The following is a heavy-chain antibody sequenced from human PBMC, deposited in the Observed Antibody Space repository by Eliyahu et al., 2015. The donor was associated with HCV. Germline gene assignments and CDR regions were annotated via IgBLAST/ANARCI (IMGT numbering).Heavy chain of an antibody. CDR3: ARDGSGSYYASYYYGMDV. Sequence: EVQLVESGGGLVQPGGSLRLSCAASGCTFSSXXMNWVRQAPGKGLGWVSYISSSSSTIYYADSVKGRFTISRDNAKNSLYLQMNSLRDEDTAVYYCARDGSGSYYASYYYGMDVWGQGTTVTVSS. CDR2: ISSSSSTI. J-gene: IGHJ6*02. D-gene: IGHD1-26*01. CDR1: GCTFSSXX. V-gene: IGHV3-48*02.